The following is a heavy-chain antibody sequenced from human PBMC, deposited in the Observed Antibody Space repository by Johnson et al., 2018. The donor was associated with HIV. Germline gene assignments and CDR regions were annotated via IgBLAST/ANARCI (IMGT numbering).Heavy chain of an antibody. CDR3: AKDPVARGFVFDGFDM. CDR2: ISGSGGST. Sequence: QVHLVESGGGVVQPGGSLRLSCAASGFTFSSYGMHWVRQAPGKGLEWVSAISGSGGSTYYADSVKGRFNIFRDNSENTLYLQMNSLRAEDTAVYYCAKDPVARGFVFDGFDMWGQGTMVTVS. D-gene: IGHD5-12*01. V-gene: IGHV3-NL1*01. CDR1: GFTFSSYG. J-gene: IGHJ3*02.